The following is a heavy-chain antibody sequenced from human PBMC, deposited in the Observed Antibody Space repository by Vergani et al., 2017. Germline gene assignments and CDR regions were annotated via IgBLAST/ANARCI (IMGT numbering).Heavy chain of an antibody. CDR1: GGTFSSYA. CDR2: IIPIFGTA. D-gene: IGHD6-13*01. J-gene: IGHJ6*03. Sequence: QVQLVQSGAEVKKPGSSVKVSCKASGGTFSSYAISWVRQAPGQGLEWMGGIIPIFGTANNAQKFQGRVTITADESTSTAYMELSSLRSEDTAVYYGASALVTGIAAAGMSYYYYYYRDVWGKGP. V-gene: IGHV1-69*01. CDR3: ASALVTGIAAAGMSYYYYYYRDV.